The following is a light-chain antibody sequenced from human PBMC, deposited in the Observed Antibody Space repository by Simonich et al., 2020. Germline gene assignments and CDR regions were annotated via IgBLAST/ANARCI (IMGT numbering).Light chain of an antibody. V-gene: IGKV1-27*01. Sequence: DIQMTQSPSSLSASVGDRVTITCSESNGISNYLAWYQQKPGKVPKLLIYAASTLQSGVPSRFSGSGSGTDFTLTISSLQPEDVATYYCQKYNSAPRTFGQGTKVEIK. CDR3: QKYNSAPRT. CDR1: NGISNY. J-gene: IGKJ1*01. CDR2: AAS.